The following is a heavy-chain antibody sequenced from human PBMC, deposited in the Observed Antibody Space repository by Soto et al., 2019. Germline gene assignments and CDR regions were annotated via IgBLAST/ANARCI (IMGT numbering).Heavy chain of an antibody. D-gene: IGHD4-17*01. CDR3: ARSLTTVTTQDY. Sequence: SLRLSCAASGFTFSNSAMSWVRQAPGKGLEWVSSISSSSSYIYYADSVKGRFTISRDNAKNSLYLQMNSLRAEDTAVYYCARSLTTVTTQDYWGQGTLVTVSS. CDR2: ISSSSSYI. V-gene: IGHV3-21*01. CDR1: GFTFSNSA. J-gene: IGHJ4*02.